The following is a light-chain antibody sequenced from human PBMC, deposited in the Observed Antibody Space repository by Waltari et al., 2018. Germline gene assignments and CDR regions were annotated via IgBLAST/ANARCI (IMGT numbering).Light chain of an antibody. CDR3: SSYTSSSTLV. CDR1: SSAVGAYNY. Sequence: QSALTQPASVSGSPGQSSTISCTGTSSAVGAYNYFSWYQQPPGKAPKLLIYEVSNRPSGVSNRFSGSKSGNTASLTISGLQAEDEADYYCSSYTSSSTLVFGGGTKLTVL. V-gene: IGLV2-14*01. J-gene: IGLJ2*01. CDR2: EVS.